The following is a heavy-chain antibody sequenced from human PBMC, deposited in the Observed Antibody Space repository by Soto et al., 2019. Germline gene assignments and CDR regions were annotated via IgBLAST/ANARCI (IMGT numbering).Heavy chain of an antibody. D-gene: IGHD3-22*01. CDR1: GFKYTDFA. V-gene: IGHV3-30*09. CDR2: ISYDGSDK. CDR3: ARWGWDSYYAIDV. Sequence: VQLVESGGGEVQPGRSPRLSCAASGFKYTDFALHWVRQAPGKGLEWVAIISYDGSDKYYADSVKGRFVIARDNPKNTLYLEMNSLRPEDTAVYFCARWGWDSYYAIDVWGQGTTVTVFS. J-gene: IGHJ6*02.